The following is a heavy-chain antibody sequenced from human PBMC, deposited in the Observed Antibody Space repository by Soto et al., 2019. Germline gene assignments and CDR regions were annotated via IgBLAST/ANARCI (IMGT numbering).Heavy chain of an antibody. CDR2: ISSTTNYI. CDR3: ARESEDLTSNFDY. V-gene: IGHV3-21*01. J-gene: IGHJ4*02. Sequence: GGSLRLSCAASGFTFTRYSMNWVRQAPGKGLEWASSISSTTNYIYYADSMKGRFTVSRDNAKNSVYLEMNSLSAEDTALYYCARESEDLTSNFDYWGQGTLVTVSS. CDR1: GFTFTRYS.